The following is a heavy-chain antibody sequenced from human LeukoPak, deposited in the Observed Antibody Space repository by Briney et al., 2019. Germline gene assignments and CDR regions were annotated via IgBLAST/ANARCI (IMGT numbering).Heavy chain of an antibody. D-gene: IGHD6-19*01. CDR3: AKDNGEQYYFDY. CDR2: ISSSGSFL. Sequence: GGSLRLSCAASGFTFSSYAMYWVRQAPGKGLGWVPSISSSGSFLYYADSVKGRFTISRDNSKNTLYLQMNSLRAEDTAVYYCAKDNGEQYYFDYWGQGTLVTVSS. V-gene: IGHV3-23*01. J-gene: IGHJ4*02. CDR1: GFTFSSYA.